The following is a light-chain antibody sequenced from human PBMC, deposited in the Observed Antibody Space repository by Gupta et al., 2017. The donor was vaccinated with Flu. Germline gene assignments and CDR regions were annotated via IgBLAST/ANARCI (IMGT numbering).Light chain of an antibody. V-gene: IGLV1-40*01. CDR2: DNN. J-gene: IGLJ3*02. CDR1: SSNFGAGFH. CDR3: QSYDSTLTRTV. Sequence: QFVLTQLPSVSGAPGQRVTIPCTGGSSNFGAGFHVHWYQQFPRKAPKLLIYDNNSRPSGVPDRFSGFRSGASASLVISGLLTEDEAEYHCQSYDSTLTRTVFGGGTKLIVL.